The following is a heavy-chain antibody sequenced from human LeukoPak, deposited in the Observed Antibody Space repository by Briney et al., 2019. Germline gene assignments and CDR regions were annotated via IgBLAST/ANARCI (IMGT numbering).Heavy chain of an antibody. D-gene: IGHD5-24*01. CDR3: AKDDAWLQYGD. Sequence: PGGSLRLSCAASGFTFSRFSMNWVRQAPGKGLEWVSAISGGGGRTYYADSVKGRFTISRDSSKNTLYLLMNSLRAEDTAVYYCAKDDAWLQYGDWGRGTLVTVSS. V-gene: IGHV3-23*01. J-gene: IGHJ4*02. CDR2: ISGGGGRT. CDR1: GFTFSRFS.